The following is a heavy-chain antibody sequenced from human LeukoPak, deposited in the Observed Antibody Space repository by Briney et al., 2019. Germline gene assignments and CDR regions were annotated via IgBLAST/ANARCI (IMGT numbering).Heavy chain of an antibody. V-gene: IGHV3-48*02. D-gene: IGHD4-17*01. CDR1: GFTFSSYA. CDR3: AKSSVTSNSFDI. CDR2: ITTSSSTI. J-gene: IGHJ3*02. Sequence: GGSLRLSCEVSGFTFSSYAMSWVRQAPGKGLEWVSYITTSSSTIYYADSVKGRFTISRDNAKNSLFLQMNSLRDEDTAVYYCAKSSVTSNSFDIWGQGTMVTVSS.